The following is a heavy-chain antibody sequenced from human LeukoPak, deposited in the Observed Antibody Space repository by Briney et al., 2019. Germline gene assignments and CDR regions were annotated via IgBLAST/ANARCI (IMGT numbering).Heavy chain of an antibody. V-gene: IGHV3-9*01. Sequence: PGGSLRLSCAASGVTFDDYAMHWVRQAPGKGLEWVSGISWNSGSIGYADSVKGRFTISRDNAKNSLYLQMNSLRAEDTALYYCAKVRMPHTYYYDSSGYRDDAFDIWGQGTMVTVSS. CDR2: ISWNSGSI. CDR1: GVTFDDYA. D-gene: IGHD3-22*01. J-gene: IGHJ3*02. CDR3: AKVRMPHTYYYDSSGYRDDAFDI.